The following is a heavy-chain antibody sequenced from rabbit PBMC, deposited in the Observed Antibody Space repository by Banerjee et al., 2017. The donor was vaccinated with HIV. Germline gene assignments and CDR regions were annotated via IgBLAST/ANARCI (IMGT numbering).Heavy chain of an antibody. CDR2: IDAGSGNA. J-gene: IGHJ3*01. D-gene: IGHD4-2*01. V-gene: IGHV1S40*01. CDR1: GFSFSSSYY. Sequence: QSLEESGGDLVKPGASLTLTCTASGFSFSSSYYMCWVRQAPGKGLEWIGFIDAGSGNAYYASWVNGRFTISKTSSTTVTLQMTSLTAADTATYFCARTFDGAGGFTFNLWGQGTLVTVS. CDR3: ARTFDGAGGFTFNL.